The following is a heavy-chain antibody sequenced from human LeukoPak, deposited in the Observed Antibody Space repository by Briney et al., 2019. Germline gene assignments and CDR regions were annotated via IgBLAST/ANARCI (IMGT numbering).Heavy chain of an antibody. CDR1: GDSITNYC. CDR2: IYFSGRT. V-gene: IGHV4-4*07. J-gene: IGHJ3*02. D-gene: IGHD3-22*01. Sequence: SETLSLTCIVSGDSITNYCWTWIRQPAGKGLEWIGRIYFSGRTNYNPSLKSRVTMSLDTSKNQFSLTLSSVTAADTAVYYCATSTTVYYYDSSGRPLDVFDIWGQGTMVTVSS. CDR3: ATSTTVYYYDSSGRPLDVFDI.